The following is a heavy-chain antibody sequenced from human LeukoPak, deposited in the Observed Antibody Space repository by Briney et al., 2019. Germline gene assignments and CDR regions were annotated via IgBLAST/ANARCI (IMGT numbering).Heavy chain of an antibody. CDR3: ARGPDIVVVPAANGMDV. V-gene: IGHV1-46*01. J-gene: IGHJ6*02. Sequence: GASVKVSCKASGYTFTSYYMHWVRQAPGQGLEWMGIINPSGGSTSYAQKFQGRVTMTRDTSTSTVYMGLSSLRSEDTAVYYCARGPDIVVVPAANGMDVWGQGTTVTVSS. CDR2: INPSGGST. D-gene: IGHD2-2*01. CDR1: GYTFTSYY.